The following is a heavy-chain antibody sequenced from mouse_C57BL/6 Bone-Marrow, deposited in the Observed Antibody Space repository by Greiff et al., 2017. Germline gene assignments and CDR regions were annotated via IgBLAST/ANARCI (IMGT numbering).Heavy chain of an antibody. V-gene: IGHV1-36*01. CDR1: GFTFTDYY. CDR2: VYPYNGGT. J-gene: IGHJ2*01. CDR3: AREEVYGIRMGYYLDY. Sequence: EVQLQESGPVLVKPGPSVKISCKASGFTFTDYYMHWVKQSHGKSLEWIGLVYPYNGGTSYNQKFKGQATLTVDTSSSTAYMELNSLTSEDSAVYYCAREEVYGIRMGYYLDYWGQGTTLTVSS. D-gene: IGHD1-1*01.